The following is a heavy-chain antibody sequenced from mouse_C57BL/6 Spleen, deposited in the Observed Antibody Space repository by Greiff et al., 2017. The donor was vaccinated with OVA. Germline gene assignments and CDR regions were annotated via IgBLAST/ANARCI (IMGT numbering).Heavy chain of an antibody. CDR2: ISSGGSYT. CDR3: ARGPDGRYFDV. V-gene: IGHV5-6*01. D-gene: IGHD2-3*01. J-gene: IGHJ1*03. Sequence: EVQLVESGGDLVKPGGSLKLSCAASGFTFSSYGMSWVRQTPDKRLEWVATISSGGSYTYYPDSVKGRFTISRDNAKNTLYLQMSSLKSEDTAMYYCARGPDGRYFDVWGTGTTVTVSS. CDR1: GFTFSSYG.